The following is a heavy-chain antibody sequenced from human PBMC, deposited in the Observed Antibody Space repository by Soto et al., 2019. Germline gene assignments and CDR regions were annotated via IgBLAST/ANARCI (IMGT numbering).Heavy chain of an antibody. J-gene: IGHJ6*02. V-gene: IGHV3-21*01. CDR1: GFTFSSYS. Sequence: EVQLVESGGGLVKPGGSLRLSCAASGFTFSSYSMNWVRQAPGKGLEWVSSISSSSSYIYYADSVKGRFTISRDKAKNSLYLQMNSLRAEDTAVYYCARVIAVAGTTYGMDVWGQGTTVTVSS. CDR2: ISSSSSYI. CDR3: ARVIAVAGTTYGMDV. D-gene: IGHD6-19*01.